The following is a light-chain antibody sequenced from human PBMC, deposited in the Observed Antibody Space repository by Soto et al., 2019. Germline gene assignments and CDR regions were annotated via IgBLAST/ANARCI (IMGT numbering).Light chain of an antibody. CDR3: QQVDSYPLT. V-gene: IGKV1-9*01. CDR2: SAA. J-gene: IGKJ4*01. Sequence: DIQLTQSPAFLSASVGDKVTITCRASQDISSYLAWYQQKPGKPPNLLVYSAATLQSGVPSRFSGSGSGAEFKLRISSLQPEDFATYYCQQVDSYPLTFGGGTKEEIK. CDR1: QDISSY.